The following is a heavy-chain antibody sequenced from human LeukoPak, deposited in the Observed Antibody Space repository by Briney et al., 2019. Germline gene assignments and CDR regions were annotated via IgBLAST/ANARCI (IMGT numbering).Heavy chain of an antibody. J-gene: IGHJ4*02. Sequence: TSETLSLTCAVYGGSFSGYYWSWIRQPPGKGLEWIGEINHTGSTNYNASLKSRVTISVDTSKNQFSLKLSSVTAADTAVYYCARGRRERISYWGQGTLVTVSS. CDR2: INHTGST. CDR1: GGSFSGYY. D-gene: IGHD1-14*01. V-gene: IGHV4-34*01. CDR3: ARGRRERISY.